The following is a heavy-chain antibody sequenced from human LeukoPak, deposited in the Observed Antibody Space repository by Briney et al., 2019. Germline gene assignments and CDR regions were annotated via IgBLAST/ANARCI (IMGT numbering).Heavy chain of an antibody. CDR3: TRHSGDYGDPFDY. D-gene: IGHD4-17*01. Sequence: GGSLRLSCAASGFTFSSYGMHWVRQAPGKGLEWVAFIRYDGSNKYYADSVKGRFTISRDNSKNTLYLQMNSLKTEDTAVYYCTRHSGDYGDPFDYWGQGTLVTVSS. CDR2: IRYDGSNK. J-gene: IGHJ4*02. CDR1: GFTFSSYG. V-gene: IGHV3-30*02.